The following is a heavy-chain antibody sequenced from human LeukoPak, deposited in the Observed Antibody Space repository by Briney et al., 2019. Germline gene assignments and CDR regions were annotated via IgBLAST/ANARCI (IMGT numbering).Heavy chain of an antibody. CDR1: GGTFSSYA. V-gene: IGHV1-69*05. J-gene: IGHJ5*02. CDR3: ARRSGGSHNWFDP. D-gene: IGHD2-15*01. CDR2: IIPIFGTA. Sequence: SVKVSCKSSGGTFSSYAISWVRQAPGQGLEWMGRIIPIFGTANYAQKFQGRVTITTDESTSTAYMELSSLRSEDTAVYYCARRSGGSHNWFDPWGQGTLVTVSS.